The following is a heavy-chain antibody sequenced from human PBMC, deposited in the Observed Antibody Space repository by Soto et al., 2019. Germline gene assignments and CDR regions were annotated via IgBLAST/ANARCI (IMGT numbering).Heavy chain of an antibody. CDR3: AKDHGMDV. V-gene: IGHV3-23*01. CDR2: ISGSGGST. J-gene: IGHJ6*02. Sequence: PGGSLRLSCVASGFTFSDYAMAWVRQSPGKGLEWVSSISGSGGSTYYADSVKGRFTISRDNSKNTVFLQMNSLRAEDTAVYYCAKDHGMDVWGQGATVTVPS. CDR1: GFTFSDYA.